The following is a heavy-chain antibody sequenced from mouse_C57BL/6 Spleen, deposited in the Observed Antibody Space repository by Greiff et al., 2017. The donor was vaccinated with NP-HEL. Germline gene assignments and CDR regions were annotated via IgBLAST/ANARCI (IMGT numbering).Heavy chain of an antibody. Sequence: QVQLKESGAELVKPGASVKMSCKASGYTFTTYPIEWMKQNHGKSLEWIGNFHPYNDDTKYNEKFKGKATLTGEKSSSTVYLELSRLTSDDSAVYYCARGHDGRDYYAMDYWGQGTSVTVSS. CDR2: FHPYNDDT. J-gene: IGHJ4*01. CDR1: GYTFTTYP. CDR3: ARGHDGRDYYAMDY. V-gene: IGHV1-47*01. D-gene: IGHD2-12*01.